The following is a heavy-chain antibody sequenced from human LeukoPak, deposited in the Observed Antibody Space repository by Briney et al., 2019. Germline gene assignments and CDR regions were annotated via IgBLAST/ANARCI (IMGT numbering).Heavy chain of an antibody. V-gene: IGHV4-34*01. Sequence: SSETLSLTCAVYGGSFSGYYWSWIRQPPGKGLEWIGEINHSGSTNYNPSLKSRVTISVDTSKNQFSLKLSSVTAADTAVYYCARSPTPLMSSYYYMDVWGKGTTVTVSS. CDR1: GGSFSGYY. CDR3: ARSPTPLMSSYYYMDV. CDR2: INHSGST. D-gene: IGHD2-8*01. J-gene: IGHJ6*03.